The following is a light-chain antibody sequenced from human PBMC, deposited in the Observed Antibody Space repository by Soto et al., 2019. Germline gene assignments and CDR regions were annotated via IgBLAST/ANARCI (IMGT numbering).Light chain of an antibody. CDR3: QQYGDRPPT. CDR1: QDIGSA. V-gene: IGKV3-15*01. J-gene: IGKJ1*01. CDR2: DAS. Sequence: EVVLTQSPATLSVSPGDRATLSCRASQDIGSAVAWYHQRSGQAPRLLIFDASIRVPTTPARFSGSVSGTEFTLTISSLESEDFAVYFCQQYGDRPPTFGQGTKVDIK.